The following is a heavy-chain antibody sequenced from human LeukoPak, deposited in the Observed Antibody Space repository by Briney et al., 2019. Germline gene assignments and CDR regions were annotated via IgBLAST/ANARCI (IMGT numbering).Heavy chain of an antibody. CDR2: INPSGGST. CDR1: GYTFTRYF. D-gene: IGHD5-12*01. V-gene: IGHV1-46*01. Sequence: ASVKVSCKASGYTFTRYFMHWVRQAPGQGLEWMGIINPSGGSTTYAQKLQGRVTMTRDMSPSTVYMELSSLRSEDTAVYYCARGRIYSGYDALGYWGQGTRVTVSS. CDR3: ARGRIYSGYDALGY. J-gene: IGHJ4*02.